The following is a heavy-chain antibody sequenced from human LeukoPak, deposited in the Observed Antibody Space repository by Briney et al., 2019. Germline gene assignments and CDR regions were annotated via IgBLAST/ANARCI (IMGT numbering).Heavy chain of an antibody. CDR1: GFTFSSYA. V-gene: IGHV3-30*04. CDR2: ISYDGSNK. J-gene: IGHJ4*02. CDR3: ARAHYYDSSGYYLSPFDY. Sequence: PGGSLRLSCAASGFTFSSYAMHWVRQAPGKGLEWVAVISYDGSNKYYADSVKGRFTISRDNSKNTLYLQMNSLRAEDTAVYYCARAHYYDSSGYYLSPFDYWGQGTLVTVSS. D-gene: IGHD3-22*01.